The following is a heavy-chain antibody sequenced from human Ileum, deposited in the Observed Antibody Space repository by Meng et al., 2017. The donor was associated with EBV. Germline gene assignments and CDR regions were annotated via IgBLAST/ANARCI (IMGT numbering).Heavy chain of an antibody. Sequence: QVQRVESGSELKKPGCSVMISCKASGYTFTTYGMNWVRQAPGQGLEWMGWINTNTGKPTYAQGLTGRFVFSLDTSVSTAYLQISSLKAEDTVVYYCARDSEAADYWGQGTLVTVSS. CDR3: ARDSEAADY. D-gene: IGHD6-25*01. J-gene: IGHJ4*02. CDR2: INTNTGKP. V-gene: IGHV7-4-1*02. CDR1: GYTFTTYG.